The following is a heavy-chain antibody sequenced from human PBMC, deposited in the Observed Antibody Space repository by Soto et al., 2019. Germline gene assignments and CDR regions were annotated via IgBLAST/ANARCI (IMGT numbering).Heavy chain of an antibody. CDR1: GATFGSQG. Sequence: SVKVSPKAPGATFGSQGIAWVGQAPGQGLEWMGGFIAMLGAPTYVKTVQGRATISLDESLTSPYLELMSLRPAATGVYFCARGGMANFAYWGQGTVVTASS. CDR3: ARGGMANFAY. V-gene: IGHV1-69*13. CDR2: FIAMLGAP. D-gene: IGHD3-9*01. J-gene: IGHJ4*02.